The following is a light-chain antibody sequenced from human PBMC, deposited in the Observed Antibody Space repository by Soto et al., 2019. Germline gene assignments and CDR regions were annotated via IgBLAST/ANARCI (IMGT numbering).Light chain of an antibody. CDR1: QSISSW. J-gene: IGKJ1*01. Sequence: DIQMTQSSSTLSASVGDRVTITCRASQSISSWLAWYQQKAGKAPKLLIHDASTLESGVPSRFSGSGSGTEFTLTICSLQPDDFATYYCQQYNNYWTFGQGTKVEFK. V-gene: IGKV1-5*01. CDR2: DAS. CDR3: QQYNNYWT.